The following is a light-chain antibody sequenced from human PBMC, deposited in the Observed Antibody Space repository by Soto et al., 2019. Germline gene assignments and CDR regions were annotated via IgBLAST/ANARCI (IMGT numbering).Light chain of an antibody. CDR1: SSDVGGYEF. J-gene: IGLJ1*01. CDR2: DVS. V-gene: IGLV2-14*01. Sequence: QPALTQPASVSGSPGQSITISCTGTSSDVGGYEFVSWYQQHPDNAPKLIIYDVSDRPSGESSRFSGSKSANTASLTISGLQAEDEADYYCSSYTSSGTYVFGTGTKVTVL. CDR3: SSYTSSGTYV.